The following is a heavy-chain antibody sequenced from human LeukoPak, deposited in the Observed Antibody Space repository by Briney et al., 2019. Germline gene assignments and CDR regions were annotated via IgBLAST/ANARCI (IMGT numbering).Heavy chain of an antibody. V-gene: IGHV4-30-4*01. Sequence: PSETLSLTCTVSGGSISSGDYYWSWIRQPPGKGLEWIGYIYYSGSTYYNPSLKSRVTISVDTSKNQFSLKVSSVTAADTAVYYCARDHRSYYDSNGLAWGQGTLVTVSS. J-gene: IGHJ5*02. CDR1: GGSISSGDYY. D-gene: IGHD3-22*01. CDR2: IYYSGST. CDR3: ARDHRSYYDSNGLA.